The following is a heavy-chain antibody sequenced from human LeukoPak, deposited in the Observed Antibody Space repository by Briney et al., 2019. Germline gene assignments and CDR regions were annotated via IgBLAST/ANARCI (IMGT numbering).Heavy chain of an antibody. V-gene: IGHV4-34*01. CDR3: ARGLLQYSNYAPPFDY. D-gene: IGHD4-11*01. CDR1: GGSFSGYY. Sequence: PSETLSLTCAVYGGSFSGYYWSWIRQPPGKGLEWIGEINHSGSTNYNPSLKSRVTISVDTSKNQFSLKLSSVTAADTAVYYCARGLLQYSNYAPPFDYWGQGTLVTVSS. CDR2: INHSGST. J-gene: IGHJ4*02.